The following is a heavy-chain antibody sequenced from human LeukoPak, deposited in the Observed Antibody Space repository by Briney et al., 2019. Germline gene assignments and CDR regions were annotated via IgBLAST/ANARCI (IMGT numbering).Heavy chain of an antibody. CDR2: ISAYNGNT. CDR3: ARATVSEYSRYYYYYYMGV. CDR1: GYTFTSYG. Sequence: GASVKVSCRASGYTFTSYGISWVRQAPGQGLEWMGWISAYNGNTNYAQKLQGRVTMTTDTSTSTAYMELRSLRSDDTAVYYCARATVSEYSRYYYYYYMGVWGKGTTVTVSS. D-gene: IGHD4-11*01. J-gene: IGHJ6*03. V-gene: IGHV1-18*01.